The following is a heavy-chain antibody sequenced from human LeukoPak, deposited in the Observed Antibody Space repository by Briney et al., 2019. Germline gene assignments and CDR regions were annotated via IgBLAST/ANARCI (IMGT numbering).Heavy chain of an antibody. J-gene: IGHJ6*03. V-gene: IGHV1-46*01. D-gene: IGHD3-16*01. CDR3: ARGNLGGVHYYYYYMDV. CDR1: GYTFTSNY. Sequence: ASVKVSCKAFGYTFTSNYMHWVRQAPGQGPEWMGVISPSGGSTTYAQKFQGRVTLTRDMSTSTDYLELSSLRSEDTAVYYCARGNLGGVHYYYYYMDVWGKGTTVTVSS. CDR2: ISPSGGST.